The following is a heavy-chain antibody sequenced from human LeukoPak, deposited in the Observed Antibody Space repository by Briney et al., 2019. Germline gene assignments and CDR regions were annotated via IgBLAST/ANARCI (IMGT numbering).Heavy chain of an antibody. D-gene: IGHD3-22*01. J-gene: IGHJ4*02. CDR1: GFTFSGYW. CDR2: INQDGSII. CDR3: ATSDDSSGSD. Sequence: GGSLRLSCAASGFTFSGYWMSWVRQAPGKGLEWVANINQDGSIIHYVDSAKGRFTVSRDNAKNSLYLQMNYLRAEDTALYYCATSDDSSGSDWGQGTLVTVSS. V-gene: IGHV3-7*01.